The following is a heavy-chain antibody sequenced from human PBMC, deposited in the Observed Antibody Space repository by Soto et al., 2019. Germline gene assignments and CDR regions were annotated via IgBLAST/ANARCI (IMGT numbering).Heavy chain of an antibody. CDR3: ARMGTDYSYWFDY. D-gene: IGHD3-9*01. Sequence: GGSLRLSCASSGFTVSSNYMSWVRQAPGTGLEWVSVLYSDGSTYYADSVKGRFTISRDNSKNALYFQMNSLRAEDTAVYYCARMGTDYSYWFDYWGQGTLVTVSS. CDR2: LYSDGST. CDR1: GFTVSSNY. V-gene: IGHV3-53*01. J-gene: IGHJ4*02.